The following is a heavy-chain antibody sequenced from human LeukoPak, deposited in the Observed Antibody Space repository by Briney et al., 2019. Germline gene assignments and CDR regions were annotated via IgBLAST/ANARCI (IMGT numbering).Heavy chain of an antibody. V-gene: IGHV1-3*01. CDR3: ARGHDSSLSAFDY. D-gene: IGHD3-22*01. Sequence: GASVKVSCKASGYTFINYAIHWVRQAPGQRLEWMGWIKAGNGDTEYPQTFQGRVTITRDTSTSTVYMELSSLRSEDTAVYYCARGHDSSLSAFDYWGQGTLVTVSS. CDR1: GYTFINYA. J-gene: IGHJ4*02. CDR2: IKAGNGDT.